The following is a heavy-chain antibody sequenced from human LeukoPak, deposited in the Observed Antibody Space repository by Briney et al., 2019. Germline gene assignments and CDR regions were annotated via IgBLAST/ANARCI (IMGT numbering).Heavy chain of an antibody. D-gene: IGHD3-10*01. Sequence: PSETLSLTCAVYGGSFSGYYWSWIRQPPGKGLEWIGEINHSGSTNYNPSLKSRVTISVDTSKNQFSLKLSSATAANTAVYYCARLRPGRVYWGQGTLVTVSS. CDR2: INHSGST. J-gene: IGHJ4*02. V-gene: IGHV4-34*01. CDR3: ARLRPGRVY. CDR1: GGSFSGYY.